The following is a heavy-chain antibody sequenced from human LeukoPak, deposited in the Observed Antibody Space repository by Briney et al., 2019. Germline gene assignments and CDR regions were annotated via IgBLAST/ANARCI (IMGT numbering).Heavy chain of an antibody. Sequence: ASVKVSCKASGYTFTGYYMHWVRPAPGQGLEWMGWINPNSGGTNYAQKFQGRVTMTRDTSISTAYMELSRLRSDDTAVYYCARVVCTIFGVLPCDPGGQGTLVTVSS. J-gene: IGHJ5*02. CDR1: GYTFTGYY. CDR3: ARVVCTIFGVLPCDP. CDR2: INPNSGGT. V-gene: IGHV1-2*02. D-gene: IGHD3-3*01.